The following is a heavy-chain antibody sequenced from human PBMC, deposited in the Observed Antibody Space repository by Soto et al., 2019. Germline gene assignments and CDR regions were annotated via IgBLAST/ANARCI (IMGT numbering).Heavy chain of an antibody. CDR3: ARLGGYYQALDS. Sequence: PSETLSLTCTVSGGSIGGYYGSWIRQPPGKGLEWIGYIYYSGSTKYNPSLKSRVTTSVDSSKNQFSLKLDSVTAADTAIYYCARLGGYYQALDSWGQGTLVTVSS. V-gene: IGHV4-59*08. CDR1: GGSIGGYY. D-gene: IGHD3-22*01. CDR2: IYYSGST. J-gene: IGHJ4*02.